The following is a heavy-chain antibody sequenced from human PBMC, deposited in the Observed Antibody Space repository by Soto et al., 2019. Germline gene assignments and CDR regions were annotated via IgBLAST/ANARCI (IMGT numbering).Heavy chain of an antibody. CDR1: GFTVSSNY. J-gene: IGHJ4*02. Sequence: EVQLVESGGGLVQPGGSLRLSCAASGFTVSSNYMSWVRQAPGKGLEWVSVIYRGNITYYADSVKGRFTISRDTSKNTLYLQMNSLRAEDTAVYYCARDNGIVVAPGFDYWGQGTLVTVSS. V-gene: IGHV3-66*01. CDR3: ARDNGIVVAPGFDY. D-gene: IGHD6-19*01. CDR2: IYRGNIT.